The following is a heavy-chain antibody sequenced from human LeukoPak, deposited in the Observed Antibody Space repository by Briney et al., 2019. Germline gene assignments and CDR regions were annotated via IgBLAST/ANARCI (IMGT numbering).Heavy chain of an antibody. CDR2: IDGDGSGT. Sequence: GGSLRLSCAASGLTFSNHWMHWVRQAPGKGLVWVSRIDGDGSGTSYADSVKGRFTISRDNAKNTSYLQMDSPRAEDSAVYYCATVFDYWGQETLVTVSS. CDR3: ATVFDY. D-gene: IGHD4-17*01. J-gene: IGHJ4*02. CDR1: GLTFSNHW. V-gene: IGHV3-74*01.